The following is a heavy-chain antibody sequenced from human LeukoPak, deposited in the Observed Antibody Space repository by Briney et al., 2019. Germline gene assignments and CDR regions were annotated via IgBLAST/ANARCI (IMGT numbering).Heavy chain of an antibody. CDR2: LSGGGDSR. J-gene: IGHJ4*02. CDR3: AKNPSRNNYYDSTYYFDY. D-gene: IGHD3-22*01. Sequence: PGGSLRLSCAASGFAFSNYAMSWVRQAPGKGLEWVSSLSGGGDSRYYADSVMGRFTISRDNSKNTLYLQMNSLRAEDTAVYYCAKNPSRNNYYDSTYYFDYWGQGTLVTVSS. V-gene: IGHV3-23*01. CDR1: GFAFSNYA.